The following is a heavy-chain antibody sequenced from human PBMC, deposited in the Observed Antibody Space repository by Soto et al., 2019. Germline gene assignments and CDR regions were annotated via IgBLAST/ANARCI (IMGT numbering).Heavy chain of an antibody. CDR3: ARDHSGRNYYGMDV. D-gene: IGHD6-13*01. CDR2: INHSGST. V-gene: IGHV4-34*01. Sequence: SETLSLTCTVSGGSISSYYWSWIRQPPGKGLEWIGEINHSGSTNYNPSLKSRVTISVDTSKNQFSLKLSSVTAEDTAVYYCARDHSGRNYYGMDVWGQGTTVTVSS. J-gene: IGHJ6*02. CDR1: GGSISSYY.